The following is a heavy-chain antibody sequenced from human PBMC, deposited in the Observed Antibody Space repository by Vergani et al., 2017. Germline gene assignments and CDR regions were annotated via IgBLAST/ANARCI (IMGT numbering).Heavy chain of an antibody. V-gene: IGHV3-23*01. Sequence: EVQLLESGGGLVQPGGSLRPSCAASGFTFSSYAMSWVRQAPGKGLKWVSAISGSGGSTYYADSVKGRLTISRDNSKNTLYLQMNSLRAEDTAVYYCAKGRTYYDFWSGYYHYYYGMDVWGQGTTVTVSS. CDR2: ISGSGGST. J-gene: IGHJ6*02. CDR1: GFTFSSYA. D-gene: IGHD3-3*01. CDR3: AKGRTYYDFWSGYYHYYYGMDV.